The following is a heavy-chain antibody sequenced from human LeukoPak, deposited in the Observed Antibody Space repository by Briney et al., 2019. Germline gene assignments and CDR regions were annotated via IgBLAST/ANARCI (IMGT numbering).Heavy chain of an antibody. CDR2: ISGSGGST. CDR3: AKGGQGVVPAAIAY. CDR1: GFTFSSYA. Sequence: GGSLRPSCAASGFTFSSYAMSWVRQAPGKGLEWVSAISGSGGSTYYADSVKGRSTISRDNSKNTLYLQMNSLRAEDTAVYYCAKGGQGVVPAAIAYWGQGTLVTVSS. D-gene: IGHD2-2*01. V-gene: IGHV3-23*01. J-gene: IGHJ4*02.